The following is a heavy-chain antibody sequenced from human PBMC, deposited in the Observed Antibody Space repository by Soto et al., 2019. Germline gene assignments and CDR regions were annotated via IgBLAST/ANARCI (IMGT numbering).Heavy chain of an antibody. V-gene: IGHV3-30*18. J-gene: IGHJ6*02. Sequence: PGGSLRLSCAASGFTVSSYVMHWVRHAPGKGLGWVAVISYDGSNKYYADSVKGRFTISRDNSKNTLYLQMNSLRAEDTAVYYCAKSVYGSGSYYTSLFYYYYYGMDVWGQGTTV. CDR1: GFTVSSYV. CDR2: ISYDGSNK. D-gene: IGHD3-10*01. CDR3: AKSVYGSGSYYTSLFYYYYYGMDV.